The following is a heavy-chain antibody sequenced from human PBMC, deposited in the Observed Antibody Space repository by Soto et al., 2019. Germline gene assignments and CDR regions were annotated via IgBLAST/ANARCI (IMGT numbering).Heavy chain of an antibody. CDR1: GFTFSSYA. V-gene: IGHV3-23*01. CDR2: ISGSGGST. J-gene: IGHJ5*02. CDR3: AKGHRILRWLVPRFDP. D-gene: IGHD6-19*01. Sequence: PGGSLRLSCAASGFTFSSYAMSWVRQAPGKGLEWVSAISGSGGSTYYADSVKGRFTISRDNSKNTLYLQMNSLRAEDTAVYYCAKGHRILRWLVPRFDPWGQGTLVTVSS.